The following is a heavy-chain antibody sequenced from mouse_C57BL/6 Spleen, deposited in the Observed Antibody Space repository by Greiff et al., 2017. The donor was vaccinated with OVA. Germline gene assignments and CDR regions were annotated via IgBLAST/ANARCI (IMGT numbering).Heavy chain of an antibody. CDR2: INPYNGGT. CDR3: ARRGILGRSFDY. Sequence: VQLQQSGPVLVKPGASVKMSCKASGYTFTDYYMNWVKQSHGKSLEWIGVINPYNGGTSYNQKFKGKATLTVDKSFSTAYMELNSLTSEDSAVYYCARRGILGRSFDYWGQGTTLTVSS. J-gene: IGHJ2*01. CDR1: GYTFTDYY. D-gene: IGHD4-1*01. V-gene: IGHV1-19*01.